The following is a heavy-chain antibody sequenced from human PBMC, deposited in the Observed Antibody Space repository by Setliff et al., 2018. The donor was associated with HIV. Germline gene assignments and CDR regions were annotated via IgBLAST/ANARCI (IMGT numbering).Heavy chain of an antibody. D-gene: IGHD4-17*01. CDR3: ARVRDYGGNFFDY. V-gene: IGHV4-38-2*01. Sequence: SETLSLTCAVSVYSVSSGYFWGWIRQPPGKGLEWIGSIFHTGSTYYNPSLKSRVTISVDTSKNQFSLRLTSVTAADTAVYYCARVRDYGGNFFDYWGQGTLVTVSS. CDR2: IFHTGST. CDR1: VYSVSSGYF. J-gene: IGHJ4*02.